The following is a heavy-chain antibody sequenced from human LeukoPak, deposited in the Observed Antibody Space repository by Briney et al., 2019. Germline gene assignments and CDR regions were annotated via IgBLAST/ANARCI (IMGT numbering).Heavy chain of an antibody. CDR3: ARDSPSGYGDPFDY. CDR1: GFDVKSHD. V-gene: IGHV3-13*01. Sequence: GGSLRLSCAASGFDVKSHDIHWVRQPIGKGLEWVSSIESPRDIYYAGSVKGRFTISRDNAKNSLYLQMNSLRAEDTAVYYCARDSPSGYGDPFDYWGQGTLVTVSS. D-gene: IGHD5-12*01. CDR2: IESPRDI. J-gene: IGHJ4*02.